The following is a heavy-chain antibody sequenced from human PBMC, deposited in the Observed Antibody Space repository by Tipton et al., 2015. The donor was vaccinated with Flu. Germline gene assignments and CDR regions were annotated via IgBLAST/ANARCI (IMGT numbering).Heavy chain of an antibody. CDR3: ARDGAEGFDY. Sequence: TLSLTCTVSGGSISSYYWSWIRQPPGKGLEWIGYIYYSGSTNYNPSLKSRVTISVDTSKNQFSLKLSSVTAADTAVYYCARDGAEGFDYWGQGTLVTVSS. V-gene: IGHV4-59*12. J-gene: IGHJ4*02. D-gene: IGHD3-16*01. CDR1: GGSISSYY. CDR2: IYYSGST.